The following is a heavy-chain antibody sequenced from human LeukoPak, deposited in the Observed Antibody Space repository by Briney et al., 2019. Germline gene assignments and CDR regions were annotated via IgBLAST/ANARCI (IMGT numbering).Heavy chain of an antibody. D-gene: IGHD3-22*01. V-gene: IGHV3-74*01. Sequence: PGGSLRLFCAASGFTFSSHWMHWVRQAPGKGLVWVSRINSDGKTTSYADSVKGRFTMSRDNAKNTLYLQMNSLRAEDTAVYYCARDPSTYYYDSGGYSTTWGQGTLVTVSS. CDR3: ARDPSTYYYDSGGYSTT. CDR2: INSDGKTT. J-gene: IGHJ4*02. CDR1: GFTFSSHW.